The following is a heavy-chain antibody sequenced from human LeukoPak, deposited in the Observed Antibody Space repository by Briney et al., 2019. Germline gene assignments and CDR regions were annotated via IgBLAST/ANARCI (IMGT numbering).Heavy chain of an antibody. V-gene: IGHV4-39*01. CDR3: AKSGGYGLIDY. Sequence: SETLSLTCTVSGASVSGSPYYWGWIRQPPGKGLEWIGSIYSSGSTYYNASLQSRVTISIETSKNQISLRLNSVTAADSAIYYCAKSGGYGLIDYWGQGTLVTVSS. D-gene: IGHD1-26*01. CDR2: IYSSGST. CDR1: GASVSGSPYY. J-gene: IGHJ4*02.